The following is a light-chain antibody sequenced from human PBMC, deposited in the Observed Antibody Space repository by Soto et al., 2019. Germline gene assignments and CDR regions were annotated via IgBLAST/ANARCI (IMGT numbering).Light chain of an antibody. CDR3: QQRSNWPPSRN. Sequence: EIVLTQSPATLSLSPGERATLSCRASQSVSSYLAWYQQKPGQAPRLLIYDASNRATGIPARFSGSGSGTDFTLTISSLEPEDFAVYYCQQRSNWPPSRNFGPGTKVDIK. CDR2: DAS. CDR1: QSVSSY. J-gene: IGKJ3*01. V-gene: IGKV3-11*01.